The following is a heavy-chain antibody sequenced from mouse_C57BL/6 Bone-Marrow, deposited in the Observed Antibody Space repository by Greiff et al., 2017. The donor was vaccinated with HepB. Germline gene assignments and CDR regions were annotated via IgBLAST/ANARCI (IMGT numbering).Heavy chain of an antibody. CDR3: ARRDFFDY. J-gene: IGHJ2*01. Sequence: EVKVEESGGGLVKPGGSLKLSCAASGFTFSSYAMSWVRQTPEKRLEWVATISDGGSYTYYPDNVKGRFTISRDNAKNNLYLQMSHLKSEDTAMYYCARRDFFDYWGQGTTLTVSS. CDR1: GFTFSSYA. V-gene: IGHV5-4*03. CDR2: ISDGGSYT.